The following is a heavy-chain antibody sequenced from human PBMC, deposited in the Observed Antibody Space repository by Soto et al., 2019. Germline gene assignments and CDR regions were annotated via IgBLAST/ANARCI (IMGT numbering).Heavy chain of an antibody. CDR3: SRVGNLYGSGSYYNPSYFDY. D-gene: IGHD3-10*01. V-gene: IGHV1-69*01. Sequence: QVQLVQSGAEVKKPGSSVKVSCKASGGTFSSYAISWVRQAPGQGLEWMGGIIPIFGTANYAQKFQGRVTINADESPRTAYMELSSLRSEDTAGYYCSRVGNLYGSGSYYNPSYFDYWGQGTLVTVSS. CDR1: GGTFSSYA. J-gene: IGHJ4*02. CDR2: IIPIFGTA.